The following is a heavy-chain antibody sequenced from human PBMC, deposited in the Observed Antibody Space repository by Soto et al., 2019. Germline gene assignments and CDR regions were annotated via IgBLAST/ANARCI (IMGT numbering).Heavy chain of an antibody. CDR2: ISGSGGST. CDR3: AKHYIGVTADAFDI. V-gene: IGHV3-23*01. Sequence: EVQLLESGGGLVQPAGSLRLSCAASGFTFSSYAMNWIRQAPGKGLEWVSGISGSGGSTCYADSVKGRFTISRDNSKNTLYLQMNGLRAEDTAVYYCAKHYIGVTADAFDIWGQGTMVTVSS. J-gene: IGHJ3*02. D-gene: IGHD3-16*01. CDR1: GFTFSSYA.